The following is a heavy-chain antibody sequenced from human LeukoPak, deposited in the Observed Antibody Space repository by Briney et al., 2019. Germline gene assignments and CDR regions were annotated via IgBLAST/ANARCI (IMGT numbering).Heavy chain of an antibody. D-gene: IGHD5-24*01. CDR2: IRLDGSNK. CDR3: ARGSAYSVYGYFDP. V-gene: IGHV3-30*02. CDR1: GFTFSTYG. Sequence: PGGSLRLSCAASGFTFSTYGMHWVRQAPGKGLEWVAFIRLDGSNKYNADSVKGRFTISRDNSKNTLYLQMNSLKPEDTAVYYCARGSAYSVYGYFDPWGQGTLVTVSS. J-gene: IGHJ5*02.